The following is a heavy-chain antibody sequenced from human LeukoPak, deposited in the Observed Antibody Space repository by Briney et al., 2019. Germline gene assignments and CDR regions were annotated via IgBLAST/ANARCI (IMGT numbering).Heavy chain of an antibody. V-gene: IGHV3-11*01. Sequence: GGSLRLSCAASGFTFSDYYMSWIRQAPGRGLGWVSYISSSGSTIYYADSVKGRFTISRDNAKNSLYLQMNSLRAEDTAVYYCARDGDYYYYYMDVWGKGTTVTVSS. CDR3: ARDGDYYYYYMDV. CDR2: ISSSGSTI. CDR1: GFTFSDYY. J-gene: IGHJ6*03. D-gene: IGHD4-17*01.